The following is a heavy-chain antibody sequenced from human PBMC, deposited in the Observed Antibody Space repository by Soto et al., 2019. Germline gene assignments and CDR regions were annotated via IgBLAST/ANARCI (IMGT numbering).Heavy chain of an antibody. V-gene: IGHV3-48*03. J-gene: IGHJ5*02. CDR3: VRSWGVYCSSTRCYSPWLDP. D-gene: IGHD2-2*02. CDR1: GFTFSSHE. CDR2: ISSSGSPI. Sequence: EVQLMESGGGLVQPGGSLRLSCVASGFTFSSHEMNWVRQAPGKGLEWVSYISSSGSPIDYADSVRGRFTISRDNAKNSVILQMNSLRVEDTAVYYCVRSWGVYCSSTRCYSPWLDPWGQGTLVTVSS.